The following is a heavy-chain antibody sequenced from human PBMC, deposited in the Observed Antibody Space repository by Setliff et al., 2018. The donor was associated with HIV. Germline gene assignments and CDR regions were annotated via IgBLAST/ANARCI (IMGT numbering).Heavy chain of an antibody. CDR2: IYPGDYDT. CDR1: GYSFTTYW. V-gene: IGHV5-51*01. CDR3: ARHGGGNKYNNFWSGYYSFFDH. J-gene: IGHJ4*02. Sequence: GESLKISCKGSGYSFTTYWIGWVRQMPGKGLEWMGIIYPGDYDTRYSPSFQGQVTISADKSISTAYLQWSSLKGSDTAMYYCARHGGGNKYNNFWSGYYSFFDHWGQGTLVTVSS. D-gene: IGHD3-3*01.